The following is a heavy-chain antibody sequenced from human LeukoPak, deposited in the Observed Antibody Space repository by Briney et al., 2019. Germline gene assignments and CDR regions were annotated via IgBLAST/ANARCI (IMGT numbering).Heavy chain of an antibody. CDR1: GFTFSSYG. V-gene: IGHV3-30*18. J-gene: IGHJ4*02. D-gene: IGHD6-19*01. CDR2: ISNDGSNK. Sequence: GRSLRLSCAASGFTFSSYGMHWVRQAPGKGLEWVAVISNDGSNKYYADSVKGRFTISRDNSKNTLYLQMNSLGAEDTAVYYCAKDTGRGGQWLEIDYWGQGTLVTVSS. CDR3: AKDTGRGGQWLEIDY.